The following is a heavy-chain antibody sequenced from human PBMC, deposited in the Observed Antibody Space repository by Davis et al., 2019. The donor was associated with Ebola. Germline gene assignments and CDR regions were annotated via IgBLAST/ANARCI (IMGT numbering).Heavy chain of an antibody. J-gene: IGHJ4*02. CDR3: ARFHYSGIDY. CDR1: GFTFSSYS. CDR2: INQDGSEK. Sequence: GESLKISCAASGFTFSSYSMNWVRQAPGKGLEWVANINQDGSEKYYVDSVKDRFTISRDNAKNSLFLEMNSVRAEDTAVYYCARFHYSGIDYWGQGTLVTVSS. V-gene: IGHV3-7*01. D-gene: IGHD4-23*01.